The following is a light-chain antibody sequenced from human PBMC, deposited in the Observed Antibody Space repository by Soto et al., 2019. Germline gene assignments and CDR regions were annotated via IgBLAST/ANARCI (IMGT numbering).Light chain of an antibody. CDR2: DAS. J-gene: IGKJ3*01. CDR3: QQRSNWPLT. V-gene: IGKV3-11*01. Sequence: EIVLTQSPATLSLSPGERATLSCRASQSVSSYLSWYHQKPGQAPRLLIYDASNRATGIPARCSGSGSGTDFTLTISSLEPEDVAVYYCQQRSNWPLTFGPGTKVDIK. CDR1: QSVSSY.